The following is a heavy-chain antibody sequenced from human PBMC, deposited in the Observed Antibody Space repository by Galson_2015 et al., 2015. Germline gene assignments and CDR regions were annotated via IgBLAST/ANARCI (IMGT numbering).Heavy chain of an antibody. CDR3: ARDPPMGIVVVIQYYFDY. J-gene: IGHJ4*02. Sequence: SLRLSCAASGFTFSSYAMHWVRQAPGKGLEWVAVISYDGSNKYYADSVKGRFTISRDNSKNTLYLQMNSLRAEDTAVYYCARDPPMGIVVVIQYYFDYWGQGTLVTVSS. CDR2: ISYDGSNK. CDR1: GFTFSSYA. V-gene: IGHV3-30-3*01. D-gene: IGHD3-22*01.